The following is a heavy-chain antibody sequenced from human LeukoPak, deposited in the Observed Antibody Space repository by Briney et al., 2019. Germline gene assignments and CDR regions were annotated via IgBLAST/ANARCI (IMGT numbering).Heavy chain of an antibody. CDR1: GFTFSSYG. Sequence: GGSLRLSCAASGFTFSSYGMHWVRQAPGKGLEWVALIYYDGSNKYYADSVKGRFTISRDNSKNTLYLQMNSLRAEDTAVYYCARVGTLDFGDFDYWGQGTLVTVSS. V-gene: IGHV3-33*08. CDR3: ARVGTLDFGDFDY. J-gene: IGHJ4*02. D-gene: IGHD3-16*01. CDR2: IYYDGSNK.